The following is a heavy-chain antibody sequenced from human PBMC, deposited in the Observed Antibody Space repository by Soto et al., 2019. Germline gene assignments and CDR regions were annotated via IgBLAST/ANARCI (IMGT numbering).Heavy chain of an antibody. V-gene: IGHV1-69*13. Sequence: SVKVSCKVSGGTFSSYLFNWVRQAPGQGLEWMGGIIPIFETTHYAQKFQGRLTITADDSSTTASMDLTSPTSADTAIYYCARANWNGSFDFWGQGTPVTVSS. CDR1: GGTFSSYL. D-gene: IGHD1-1*01. CDR3: ARANWNGSFDF. CDR2: IIPIFETT. J-gene: IGHJ4*02.